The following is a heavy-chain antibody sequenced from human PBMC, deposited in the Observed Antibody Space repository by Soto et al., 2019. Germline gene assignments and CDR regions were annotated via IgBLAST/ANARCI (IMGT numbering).Heavy chain of an antibody. V-gene: IGHV4-31*03. J-gene: IGHJ4*02. CDR2: IYYTGST. CDR3: ARIEMASIK. Sequence: SETLSLTSSVPGASIRGCGYYWIWLRQSPGKGLEWIGHIYYTGSTFYSPSLKSRLTISLDTSKNQFSLDLRSVTAADTAMYYCARIEMASIKWGRGTLVTVSS. CDR1: GASIRGCGYY.